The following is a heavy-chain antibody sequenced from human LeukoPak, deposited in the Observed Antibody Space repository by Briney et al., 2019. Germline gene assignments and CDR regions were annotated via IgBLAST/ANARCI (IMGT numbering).Heavy chain of an antibody. CDR3: AKERGVRGVIVRFDY. CDR2: ISGSDGST. V-gene: IGHV3-23*01. D-gene: IGHD3-10*01. CDR1: GFTFSSYA. Sequence: GGYLRLSCAASGFTFSSYAMSWVRQAPGNGREWGSAISGSDGSTYYAGSVKGGFTISRNDSTKTMYLQMNSRRDEDKAVYYCAKERGVRGVIVRFDYWGQGTLVTVSS. J-gene: IGHJ4*02.